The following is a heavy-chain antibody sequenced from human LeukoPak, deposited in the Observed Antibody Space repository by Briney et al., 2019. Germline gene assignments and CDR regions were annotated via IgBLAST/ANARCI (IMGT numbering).Heavy chain of an antibody. D-gene: IGHD6-19*01. CDR3: ARDDSSGSQGY. CDR2: IYTSGST. CDR1: GGSISSYY. V-gene: IGHV4-4*07. J-gene: IGHJ4*02. Sequence: SETLSLTCTVSGGSISSYYWSWIRQPAGKGLEWIGRIYTSGSTNYNPSPKSRVTMSVDTSKNQFSLKLSSVTATDTAVYYCARDDSSGSQGYWGQGTLVTVSS.